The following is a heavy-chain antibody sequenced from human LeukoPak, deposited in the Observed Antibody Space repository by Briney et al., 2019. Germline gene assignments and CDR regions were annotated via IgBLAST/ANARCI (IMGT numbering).Heavy chain of an antibody. CDR1: GGSISSSSYY. D-gene: IGHD4-17*01. V-gene: IGHV4-39*01. CDR2: IYYSGST. CDR3: ARLADYGDYYFDY. J-gene: IGHJ4*02. Sequence: PSETLSLTCTVSGGSISSSSYYWGWIRQPPGRGLEWIGSIYYSGSTYYNPSLKSRVTISVDTSKNQFSLELSSVTAADTAVYYCARLADYGDYYFDYWGQGTLVTVSS.